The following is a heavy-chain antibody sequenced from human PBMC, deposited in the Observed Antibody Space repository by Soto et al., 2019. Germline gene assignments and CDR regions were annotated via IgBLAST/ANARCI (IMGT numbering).Heavy chain of an antibody. V-gene: IGHV3-33*01. D-gene: IGHD5-18*01. Sequence: GGSLRLSCAASGFTVSTYGMHWVRQAPGKGLEWVAIIWYDGSQKYYADSVKGRFTISRDNSKNTVYLQMNSLRAEDTAVYYCARDKWDNTAKLTDTWGHGTLVTVSS. CDR1: GFTVSTYG. CDR3: ARDKWDNTAKLTDT. CDR2: IWYDGSQK. J-gene: IGHJ5*01.